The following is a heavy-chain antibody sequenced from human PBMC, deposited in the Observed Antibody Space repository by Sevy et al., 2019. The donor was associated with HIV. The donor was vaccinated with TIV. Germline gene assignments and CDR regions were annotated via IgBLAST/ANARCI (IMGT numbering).Heavy chain of an antibody. CDR1: GFTFSSYA. Sequence: GGSLRLSCAASGFTFSSYAMSWVRQAPGKGLEWVSAISGSGGSTYYGDSVNGRFTISRDNSKNTLYLQMNSLRAEDTAAYYCAKVSGYSSGFYNWFDPWGQGTLVTVSS. J-gene: IGHJ5*02. D-gene: IGHD6-19*01. CDR3: AKVSGYSSGFYNWFDP. V-gene: IGHV3-23*01. CDR2: ISGSGGST.